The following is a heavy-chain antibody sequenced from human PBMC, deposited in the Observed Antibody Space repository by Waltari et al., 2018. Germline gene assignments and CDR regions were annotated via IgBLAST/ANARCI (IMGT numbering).Heavy chain of an antibody. D-gene: IGHD6-6*01. CDR1: GYTLTELS. Sequence: QVQLVQSGAAVKKPGASVKVSCKVSGYTLTELSMHWVRPAPGKGLEWMGGFDPEDGETIYAQKCQGRVTMTEDTSTDTAYMELSSLRSEDTAVYYCATDIAASNINWFDPWGQGTLVTVSS. V-gene: IGHV1-24*01. CDR2: FDPEDGET. J-gene: IGHJ5*02. CDR3: ATDIAASNINWFDP.